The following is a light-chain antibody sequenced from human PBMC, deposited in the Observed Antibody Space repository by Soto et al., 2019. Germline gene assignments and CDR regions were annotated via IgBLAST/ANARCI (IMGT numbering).Light chain of an antibody. CDR3: QKYSSVPV. CDR1: QGIRNF. J-gene: IGKJ3*01. V-gene: IGKV1-27*01. Sequence: DLQMTQSPTSLSASVGDRVTITCQASQGIRNFVAWYQHKPGKAPKLLIYAASTLQSGVPSRFSGSGSGTDFTLTINSLQPEDVATYSCQKYSSVPVFGPGTKVEIK. CDR2: AAS.